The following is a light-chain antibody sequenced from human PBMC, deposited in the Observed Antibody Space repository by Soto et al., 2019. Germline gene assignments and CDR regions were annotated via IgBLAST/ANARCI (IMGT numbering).Light chain of an antibody. J-gene: IGKJ4*01. Sequence: EIALTQSPATLSLSPGERATLSCRASQSIGSYLAWYQQIPGQAPRLLIYDASNRATGIPVRFSGSGSGTDFTLTISSLEPEDFAGYYCQQRSDWPTPTFGGGTKVEIK. V-gene: IGKV3-11*01. CDR2: DAS. CDR1: QSIGSY. CDR3: QQRSDWPTPT.